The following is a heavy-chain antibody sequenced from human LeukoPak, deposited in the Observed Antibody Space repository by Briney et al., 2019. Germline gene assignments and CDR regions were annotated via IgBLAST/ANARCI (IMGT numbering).Heavy chain of an antibody. V-gene: IGHV1-69*13. D-gene: IGHD1-26*01. Sequence: ASVKVSCKASGGTFSSYAISWVRQAPGQGLEWMGGIIPIFGTANYAQKFQGRVTITADESTSTAYMELSSLRSEDTAVYYCARDASGSYFDWFDPWGQETLVIVSS. CDR1: GGTFSSYA. CDR3: ARDASGSYFDWFDP. CDR2: IIPIFGTA. J-gene: IGHJ5*02.